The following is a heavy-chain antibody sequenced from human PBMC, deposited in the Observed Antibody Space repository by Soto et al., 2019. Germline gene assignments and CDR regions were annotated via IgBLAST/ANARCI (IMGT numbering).Heavy chain of an antibody. CDR1: GFTFSSYS. D-gene: IGHD2-15*01. J-gene: IGHJ3*02. V-gene: IGHV3-21*01. Sequence: GGSLRLSCAASGFTFSSYSMNWVRQAPGKGLEWVSSISSSSSYIYYADSVKGRFTISRDNAKNSRYLQMNSLRAEDTAVYYCARDGYCSGGSCLDAFDIWGQGTMVTVSS. CDR2: ISSSSSYI. CDR3: ARDGYCSGGSCLDAFDI.